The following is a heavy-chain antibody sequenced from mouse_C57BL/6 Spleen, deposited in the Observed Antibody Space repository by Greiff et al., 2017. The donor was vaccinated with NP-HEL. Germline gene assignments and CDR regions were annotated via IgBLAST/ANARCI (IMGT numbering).Heavy chain of an antibody. CDR3: ASYGYEGD. J-gene: IGHJ2*01. V-gene: IGHV1-82*01. CDR2: IYPGDGDT. Sequence: VQLQQSGPELVKPGASVKISCKASGYAFSSSWMNWVKQRPGKGLEWIGRIYPGDGDTNYNGKFKGKATLTADKSSSTAYMHLSILASEDSAVYFCASYGYEGDWGQGTTLTVSS. D-gene: IGHD2-2*01. CDR1: GYAFSSSW.